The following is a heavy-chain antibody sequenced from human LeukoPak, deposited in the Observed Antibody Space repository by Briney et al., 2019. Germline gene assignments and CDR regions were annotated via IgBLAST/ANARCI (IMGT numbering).Heavy chain of an antibody. V-gene: IGHV3-73*01. J-gene: IGHJ4*02. CDR1: GFTFSGSA. Sequence: PGGSLRLSCAASGFTFSGSAMHWVRQASGKGLEWVGRIRSKASSYATAYAASVKGRFTISRDDSKNTAYLQMNSLKTEDTAVYYCTRLVAGEHPNDYWGQGTLVTVSS. D-gene: IGHD1-1*01. CDR2: IRSKASSYAT. CDR3: TRLVAGEHPNDY.